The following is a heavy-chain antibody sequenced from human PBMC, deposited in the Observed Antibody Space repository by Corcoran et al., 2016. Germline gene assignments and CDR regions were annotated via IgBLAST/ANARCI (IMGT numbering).Heavy chain of an antibody. J-gene: IGHJ3*02. CDR3: ARGRRITMIVVVITPGAFDI. V-gene: IGHV4-34*01. Sequence: QVQLQQWGAGLLKPSETLSLTCAVYGGSFSGYYWSWIRQPPGKGLEWIGEINHSGSTNYNPSLKSRVTISVDTSKNQFSLKLSSVTAADTAVYYWARGRRITMIVVVITPGAFDIWGQGTMVTVSS. CDR2: INHSGST. D-gene: IGHD3-22*01. CDR1: GGSFSGYY.